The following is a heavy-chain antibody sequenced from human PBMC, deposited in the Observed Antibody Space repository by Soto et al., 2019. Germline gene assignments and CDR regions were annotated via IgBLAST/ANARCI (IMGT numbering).Heavy chain of an antibody. Sequence: LGESLKISCKGSGYSFTSYWIGWVRQMPGKGLEWMGIIYPGDSDTRYSPSFQGQVTISADKSISTAYLQWSSLKASDTAMYYCARQETAMETGPHFDYWGQGTLVTVSS. J-gene: IGHJ4*02. CDR2: IYPGDSDT. D-gene: IGHD5-18*01. V-gene: IGHV5-51*01. CDR3: ARQETAMETGPHFDY. CDR1: GYSFTSYW.